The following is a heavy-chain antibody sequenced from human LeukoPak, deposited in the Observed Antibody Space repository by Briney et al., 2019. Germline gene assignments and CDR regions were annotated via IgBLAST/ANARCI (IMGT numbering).Heavy chain of an antibody. V-gene: IGHV3-66*04. D-gene: IGHD3-22*01. CDR2: IYSGGST. CDR1: GFPVSSNY. CDR3: ARLDSSGYYGPSYYYYYMDV. Sequence: GGSLRLSCAASGFPVSSNYMSWVRPAPGKGLEWVSVIYSGGSTYYADSVKGRFTISRDNSKNTLYLQMNSLRAEDTAVYYCARLDSSGYYGPSYYYYYMDVWGKGTTVTISS. J-gene: IGHJ6*03.